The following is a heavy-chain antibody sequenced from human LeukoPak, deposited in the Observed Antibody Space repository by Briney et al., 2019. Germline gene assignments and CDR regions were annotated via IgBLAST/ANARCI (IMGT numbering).Heavy chain of an antibody. CDR1: GYTFTGFY. V-gene: IGHV1-2*02. J-gene: IGHJ4*02. CDR2: INPDTGGT. CDR3: ARDGNFDY. Sequence: ASVKVSCKASGYTFTGFYMHWVRQAPGQGLEWMGWINPDTGGTNYAQKFQGRVTVTRDTSINTAYMELSSLRSDDTAVYYCARDGNFDYWGQGTLVTVSS. D-gene: IGHD1-26*01.